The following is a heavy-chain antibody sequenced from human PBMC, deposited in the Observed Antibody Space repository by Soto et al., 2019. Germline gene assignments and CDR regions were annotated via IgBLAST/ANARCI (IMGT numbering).Heavy chain of an antibody. V-gene: IGHV3-23*01. CDR1: GFTFSDSA. CDR2: VTVSGDTS. D-gene: IGHD2-15*01. Sequence: EVQLLESGGGLAQPWGSLRHSCAASGFTFSDSALSWVRQGTGKGQEGVSSVTVSGDTSSYADSVEGRFTISRDNYKNTLYLQMNSLRADDTAVYYCAKHGCSYPACYPYYYYVDVWGEGATVTVSS. CDR3: AKHGCSYPACYPYYYYVDV. J-gene: IGHJ6*03.